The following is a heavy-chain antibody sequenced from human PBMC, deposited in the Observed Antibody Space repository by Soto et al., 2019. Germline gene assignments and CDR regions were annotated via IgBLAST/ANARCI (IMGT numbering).Heavy chain of an antibody. Sequence: ASVKVSCKASGYTFTSYGISWVRQAPGQGLEWMGWISAHNGNTKYAQKLQGRVTMTTDTSTSTAYLQWGSLTASDTAKYYCARLSREFWSGFDYWGQGTLVTVSS. D-gene: IGHD3-3*01. CDR1: GYTFTSYG. V-gene: IGHV1-18*01. J-gene: IGHJ4*02. CDR2: ISAHNGNT. CDR3: ARLSREFWSGFDY.